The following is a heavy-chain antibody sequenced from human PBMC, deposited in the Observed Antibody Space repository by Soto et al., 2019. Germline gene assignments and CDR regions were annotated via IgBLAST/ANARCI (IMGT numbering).Heavy chain of an antibody. J-gene: IGHJ6*02. CDR2: IWYDGSNK. Sequence: GGSLRLSCAASGFTFSSYGMHWVRQAPGKWMEWVAVIWYDGSNKYYADSVKGRFTISRDNSKNTLYLQMNSLRAEDTAVYYCARGIYGGYYPLDYYYGMDVWGQGTTVTVSS. V-gene: IGHV3-33*01. D-gene: IGHD3-22*01. CDR1: GFTFSSYG. CDR3: ARGIYGGYYPLDYYYGMDV.